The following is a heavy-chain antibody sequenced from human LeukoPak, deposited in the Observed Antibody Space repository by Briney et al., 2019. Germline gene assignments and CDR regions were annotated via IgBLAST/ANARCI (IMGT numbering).Heavy chain of an antibody. Sequence: GGSLRLSCAASGFTVSSNYMSWVRQAPGKGLEWVSVIYSGGSTYYAGSVKGRFTISRDNSKNTLYLHMSSLRAEDTAVYYCASWVILEWSLSWGRGTLVTVSS. J-gene: IGHJ5*02. D-gene: IGHD3-3*01. CDR1: GFTVSSNY. CDR3: ASWVILEWSLS. CDR2: IYSGGST. V-gene: IGHV3-53*01.